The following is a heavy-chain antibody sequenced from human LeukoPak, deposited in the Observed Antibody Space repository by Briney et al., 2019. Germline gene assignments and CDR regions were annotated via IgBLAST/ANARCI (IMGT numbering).Heavy chain of an antibody. J-gene: IGHJ4*02. CDR3: ARGYAASCSSTTCPYFDY. V-gene: IGHV1-18*01. CDR2: ISAYNGNT. Sequence: ASVKVSCKASGYTFTSYGISWVRQAPGQGLEWMGWISAYNGNTNYAQKLQGRVTMTTDTSTSTAYMELRSLRSDDTAVYYCARGYAASCSSTTCPYFDYWGQGTQVTVSS. CDR1: GYTFTSYG. D-gene: IGHD2-2*01.